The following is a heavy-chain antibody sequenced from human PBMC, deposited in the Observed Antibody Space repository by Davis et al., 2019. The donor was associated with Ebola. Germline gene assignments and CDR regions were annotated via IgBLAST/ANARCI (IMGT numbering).Heavy chain of an antibody. Sequence: PGGSLRLSCAASGFTFSTYSMSWVRQAPGKGLEWVSSISSDSDYIYYADSVKGRFTISRDNSKNTLYLQMNSLRAEDTAVYYCARGGAYGYAFDYWGQGTLVTVSS. V-gene: IGHV3-21*01. CDR1: GFTFSTYS. CDR2: ISSDSDYI. J-gene: IGHJ4*02. CDR3: ARGGAYGYAFDY. D-gene: IGHD5-12*01.